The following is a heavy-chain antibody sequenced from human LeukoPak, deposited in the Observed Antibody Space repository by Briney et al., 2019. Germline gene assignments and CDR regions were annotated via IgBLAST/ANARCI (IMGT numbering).Heavy chain of an antibody. CDR2: INHSGST. V-gene: IGHV4-34*01. D-gene: IGHD2-15*01. CDR3: ARGYCSGASCQEGEY. CDR1: GGSFSGYY. Sequence: SETLSLTCAVYGGSFSGYYWSWIRQPPGKGLEWIGEINHSGSTNYNPSLKSRVTISVDTSKNQFSLKLSSVTAADTAVYYCARGYCSGASCQEGEYWGQGTLVTVSS. J-gene: IGHJ4*02.